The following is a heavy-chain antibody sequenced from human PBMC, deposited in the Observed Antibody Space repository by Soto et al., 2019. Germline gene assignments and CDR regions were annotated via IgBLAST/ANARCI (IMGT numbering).Heavy chain of an antibody. V-gene: IGHV1-69*01. CDR2: AIPIFGTA. D-gene: IGHD2-15*01. CDR1: GGTFSSHA. Sequence: QVQLVQSGAEVKKPGSSVKVSCKAPGGTFSSHAISWVRQAPGQGLEWMGGAIPIFGTAKYAQKFQGRVTITADESTSTGYMELRSLRSEDTAVYYCARSQGGSSSLDIYYYYYYGMDVWGQGTTVTVSS. J-gene: IGHJ6*02. CDR3: ARSQGGSSSLDIYYYYYYGMDV.